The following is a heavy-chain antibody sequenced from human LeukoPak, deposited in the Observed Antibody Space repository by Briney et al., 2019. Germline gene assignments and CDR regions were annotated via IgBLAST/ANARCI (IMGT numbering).Heavy chain of an antibody. CDR3: VRRGRYSSGWFDY. Sequence: SETLSLTCAVYGGSFSGYYWSWVRQPPGKGLEWIGEINHSGSTNYNPSLKSRVTISVDTSKNQFSLKLSSVTAADTAVYYCVRRGRYSSGWFDYWGQGTLVTVSS. D-gene: IGHD6-19*01. CDR2: INHSGST. CDR1: GGSFSGYY. J-gene: IGHJ4*02. V-gene: IGHV4-34*01.